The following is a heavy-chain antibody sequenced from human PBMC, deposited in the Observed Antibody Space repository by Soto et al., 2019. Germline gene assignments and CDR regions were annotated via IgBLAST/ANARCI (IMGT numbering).Heavy chain of an antibody. CDR1: GGSISSSNW. V-gene: IGHV4-4*02. J-gene: IGHJ4*02. CDR3: ARDLIDGYFDC. Sequence: SETLSLTCAVSGGSISSSNWWSWVRQPPGKGKEWIGEIYHSGSTNYNPYLKSRVTISVDKSKNQFSLKLSSVSAAGTAVYYCARDLIDGYFDCWGQGTLVTVSS. CDR2: IYHSGST.